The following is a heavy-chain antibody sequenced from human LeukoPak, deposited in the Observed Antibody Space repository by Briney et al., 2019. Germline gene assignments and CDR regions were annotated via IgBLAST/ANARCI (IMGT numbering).Heavy chain of an antibody. CDR1: GYTFTGYY. D-gene: IGHD6-19*01. CDR3: ARAALTGYSSGWYDFDY. V-gene: IGHV1-2*02. CDR2: INPNSGGT. Sequence: GASVKVSCKTSGYTFTGYYMHWVRQAPGQGLEWMGWINPNSGGTNYAQKFQGRVTMTRDTSISTAYMELSRLRSDDTAVYYCARAALTGYSSGWYDFDYWGQGTLVTVSS. J-gene: IGHJ4*02.